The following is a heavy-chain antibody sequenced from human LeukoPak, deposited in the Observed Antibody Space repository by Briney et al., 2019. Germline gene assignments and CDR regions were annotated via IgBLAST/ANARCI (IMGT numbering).Heavy chain of an antibody. CDR3: ARGQYYYDSSGYYLFDY. CDR1: GFTFSSHG. CDR2: ISGSGGST. D-gene: IGHD3-22*01. J-gene: IGHJ4*02. Sequence: GGSLRLSCAASGFTFSSHGMNWVRQAPGKGLEWVSGISGSGGSTYYADSVKGRFTISRDNAKNTLYLQMNSLRAEDTAVYYCARGQYYYDSSGYYLFDYWGQGTLVTVSS. V-gene: IGHV3-23*01.